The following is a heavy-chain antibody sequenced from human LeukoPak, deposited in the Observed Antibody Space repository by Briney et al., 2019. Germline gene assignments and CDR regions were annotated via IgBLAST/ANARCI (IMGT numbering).Heavy chain of an antibody. CDR3: ARDSWGSSSGQPIDY. CDR1: GFTFSSYA. J-gene: IGHJ4*02. V-gene: IGHV3-30*04. CDR2: ISYDGSNK. D-gene: IGHD6-6*01. Sequence: SGGSLRLSCAASGFTFSSYAMHWVRQAPGKGLEWVAVISYDGSNKYYADSVKGRFTISRDNSKNTLYLQMNSLRAEDTAVYYCARDSWGSSSGQPIDYWGQGTLVTVSS.